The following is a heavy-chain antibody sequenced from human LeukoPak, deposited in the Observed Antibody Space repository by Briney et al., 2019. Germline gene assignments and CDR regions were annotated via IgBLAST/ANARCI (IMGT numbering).Heavy chain of an antibody. Sequence: QSGGSLRLSCAASGFTFSSSAMSWVRQVPGKGLEWVSGISSSGGSTNYADSVRGRFTISRDNSKNTLYLQMNSLRAEDTAVYYCAKAWGVITPDYYFDYWGQGTLVTVSS. D-gene: IGHD3-10*01. CDR1: GFTFSSSA. CDR3: AKAWGVITPDYYFDY. V-gene: IGHV3-23*01. CDR2: ISSSGGST. J-gene: IGHJ4*02.